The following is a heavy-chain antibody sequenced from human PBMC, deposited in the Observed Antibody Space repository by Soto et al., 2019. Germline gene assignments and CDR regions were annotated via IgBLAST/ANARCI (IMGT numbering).Heavy chain of an antibody. CDR2: VNHSGST. J-gene: IGHJ6*02. CDR1: GGSFSGYH. Sequence: QVQLQQWGAGLLKPSETLSLTCAVYGGSFSGYHWSWIRQPPGKGLEWIGEVNHSGSTSYNPSLKSRVTISVDTSQNQFSLKVSSVTAADTAVYYCARASGRRSGWGTYYSYGMDVWGQGTTDTVSS. CDR3: ARASGRRSGWGTYYSYGMDV. D-gene: IGHD6-19*01. V-gene: IGHV4-34*01.